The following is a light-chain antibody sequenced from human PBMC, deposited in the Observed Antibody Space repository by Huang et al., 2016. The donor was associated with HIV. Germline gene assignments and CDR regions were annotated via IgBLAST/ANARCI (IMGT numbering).Light chain of an antibody. V-gene: IGKV4-1*01. Sequence: DIVMTQSPDSLAVSLGERATINCRSSQSILDNSNNKDFLAWYQQRPGQPPKLLISWASTREFGGPDRFSGGGSGTDFTLTISSLQAEDVAVYYCQQYYDTPLTFGGGTKVEIK. CDR2: WAS. CDR1: QSILDNSNNKDF. CDR3: QQYYDTPLT. J-gene: IGKJ4*01.